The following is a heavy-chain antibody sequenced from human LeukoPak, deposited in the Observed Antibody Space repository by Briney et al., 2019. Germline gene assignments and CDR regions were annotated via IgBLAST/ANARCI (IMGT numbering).Heavy chain of an antibody. CDR2: ISGSGGST. CDR1: GFTFSSYA. J-gene: IGHJ6*02. V-gene: IGHV3-23*01. Sequence: GSLRLSCAASGFTFSSYAMSWVRQAPGKGLEWVSAISGSGGSTYYADSVKGRFTISRDNSKNTLYLQMNSLRAEDTAVYYCAKDSSVPYYDFWSGYSPIYYYGMDVWGQGTTVTVSS. CDR3: AKDSSVPYYDFWSGYSPIYYYGMDV. D-gene: IGHD3-3*01.